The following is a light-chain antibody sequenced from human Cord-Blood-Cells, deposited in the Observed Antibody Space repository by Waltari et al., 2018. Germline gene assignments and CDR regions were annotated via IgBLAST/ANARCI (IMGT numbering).Light chain of an antibody. V-gene: IGLV3-19*01. CDR2: GKN. CDR3: NSRDSSGNHVV. CDR1: SLRSYY. Sequence: SSELTQDPAVSVALGQTVRITCQGASLRSYYASWYQQKPGQAPILVIYGKNNRPSGTHDRFYASSTGNTASLTITGAQAEDEADYYCNSRDSSGNHVVFGGGTKLTVL. J-gene: IGLJ2*01.